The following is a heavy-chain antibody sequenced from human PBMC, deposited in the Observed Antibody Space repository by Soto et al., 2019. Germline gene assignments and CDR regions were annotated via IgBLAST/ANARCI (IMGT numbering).Heavy chain of an antibody. J-gene: IGHJ4*02. D-gene: IGHD3-3*01. Sequence: PSETLSLTCAVYGGSFSGYYWSWIRQPPGKGLEWIGEINHSGSTNYNPSLKSRVTISVDTSKNQFSLKLSSVTAADTAVYYCARRTPYYDFWSGTIYYFDYWGQGTLVTVSS. V-gene: IGHV4-34*01. CDR2: INHSGST. CDR3: ARRTPYYDFWSGTIYYFDY. CDR1: GGSFSGYY.